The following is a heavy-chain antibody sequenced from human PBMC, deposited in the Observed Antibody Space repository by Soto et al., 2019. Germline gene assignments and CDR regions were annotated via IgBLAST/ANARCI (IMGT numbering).Heavy chain of an antibody. V-gene: IGHV6-1*01. J-gene: IGHJ6*03. CDR1: GDSVSSNSAA. D-gene: IGHD2-15*01. CDR3: ARLGQDCSGGSCSYYYYYYMDV. CDR2: TYYRSKWYN. Sequence: SETLSLTCAISGDSVSSNSAAWNWIRQSPSRGLEWLGRTYYRSKWYNDYAVSVKSRITINPDTSKNQFSLQLNSVTPGDTAVYYCARLGQDCSGGSCSYYYYYYMDVWGKGTTVTVSS.